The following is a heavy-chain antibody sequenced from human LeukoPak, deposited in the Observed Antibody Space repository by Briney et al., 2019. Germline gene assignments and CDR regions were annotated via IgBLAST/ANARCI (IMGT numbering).Heavy chain of an antibody. D-gene: IGHD3-10*01. CDR1: GFTFSSYG. CDR2: ISYDGNNK. Sequence: PGGSLRLSCAASGFTFSSYGTHWVRQAPGKGLEWVAVISYDGNNKYYADSVKGRFTISRDNSKSTLYLQMNSLRTEDTAVYYCSRAGDYGSGSFRWRHFDYWGQGTLVTVSS. CDR3: SRAGDYGSGSFRWRHFDY. J-gene: IGHJ4*02. V-gene: IGHV3-30*03.